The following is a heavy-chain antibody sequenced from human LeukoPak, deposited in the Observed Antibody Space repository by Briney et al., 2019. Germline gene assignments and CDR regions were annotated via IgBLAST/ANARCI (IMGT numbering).Heavy chain of an antibody. D-gene: IGHD6-19*01. J-gene: IGHJ4*02. V-gene: IGHV1-46*01. CDR3: ARGGNSGWRTPNDDY. CDR1: GYTFTRYY. CDR2: INPSGGST. Sequence: GASVKVSCKASGYTFTRYYMHWVRQAPGLGLEWMGIINPSGGSTSYAQKFQGRVTMTRDMSTSTDYMELRSLRSDDTAVYYCARGGNSGWRTPNDDYWGQGTLVTVSS.